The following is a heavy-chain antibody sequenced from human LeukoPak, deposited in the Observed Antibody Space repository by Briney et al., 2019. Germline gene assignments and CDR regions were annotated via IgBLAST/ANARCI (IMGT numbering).Heavy chain of an antibody. V-gene: IGHV4-39*07. CDR2: IYYTGDT. CDR3: AREGSSVATMVRGLTFDY. J-gene: IGHJ4*02. Sequence: SETLSLTCTVSGDSVTNTRYYWGWIRQPPGKGLEWIGTIYYTGDTYYNPSLKSRVTISVDTSKNQFSLKLSSVTAADTAVYYCAREGSSVATMVRGLTFDYWGQGTLVTVSS. D-gene: IGHD3-10*01. CDR1: GDSVTNTRYY.